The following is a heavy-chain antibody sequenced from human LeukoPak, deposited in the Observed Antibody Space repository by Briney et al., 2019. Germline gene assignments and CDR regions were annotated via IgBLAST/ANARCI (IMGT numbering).Heavy chain of an antibody. CDR2: ISSSGTPI. D-gene: IGHD1-7*01. CDR1: GFTFSTYE. J-gene: IGHJ5*02. CDR3: ARGGWNFFLNS. Sequence: GGSLRLSCAASGFTFSTYEMNWVRQAPGKGLEWVSYISSSGTPIYYTDSVKGRFTISRDNAKNSLYLQMNSLRAEDTAVYYCARGGWNFFLNSWGQGTLATVSS. V-gene: IGHV3-48*03.